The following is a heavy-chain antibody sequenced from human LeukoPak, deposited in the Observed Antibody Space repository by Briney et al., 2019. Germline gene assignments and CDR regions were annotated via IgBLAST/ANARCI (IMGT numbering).Heavy chain of an antibody. CDR1: GAALSEYY. J-gene: IGHJ4*02. V-gene: IGHV4-34*01. CDR2: VAHKGPTVYSPTLNR. D-gene: IGHD1-26*01. CDR3: TSLRSGIYPVFDS. Sequence: PSETLSLTCAVYGAALSEYYWSWIRQSPGKGLEWIGEVAHKGPTVYSPTLNRKYNPSFKSRVTMSVDPSKNQFSLKLTSVTVADTATYYCTSLRSGIYPVFDSWGQGILVTVSS.